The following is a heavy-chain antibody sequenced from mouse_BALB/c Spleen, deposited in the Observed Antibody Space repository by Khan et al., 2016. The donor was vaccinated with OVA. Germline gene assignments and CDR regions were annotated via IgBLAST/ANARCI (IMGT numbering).Heavy chain of an antibody. J-gene: IGHJ3*01. CDR2: IDPFSGGT. D-gene: IGHD2-2*01. CDR1: GYSFTTYY. CDR3: TRHGYVAWFTY. Sequence: VQLKESGPELMKPGTSVKISCKASGYSFTTYYIHWVMQSHGTSLEWIGYIDPFSGGTTYNQKFKDKATLTVDKSSSTAYIHLSNLTSDDSAVYYCTRHGYVAWFTYWGQATLITDAA. V-gene: IGHV1S135*01.